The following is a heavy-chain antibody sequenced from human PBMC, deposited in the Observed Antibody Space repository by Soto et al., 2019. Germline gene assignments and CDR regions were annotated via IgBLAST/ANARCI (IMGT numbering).Heavy chain of an antibody. CDR1: GFTFSSYD. CDR3: ARGYYDFWSGYYISPYGMDV. D-gene: IGHD3-3*01. V-gene: IGHV3-48*03. J-gene: IGHJ6*02. CDR2: ISTSGSTI. Sequence: GVLRLSCAASGFTFSSYDLNWVRQAPGKGLEWVSYISTSGSTIYYTDSVKGRFTISRDNAKNSLYLQMNGLRAEDTAVYYCARGYYDFWSGYYISPYGMDVWGQGTTVTVSS.